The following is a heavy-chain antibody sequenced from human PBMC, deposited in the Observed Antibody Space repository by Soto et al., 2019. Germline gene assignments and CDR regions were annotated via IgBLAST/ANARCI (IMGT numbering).Heavy chain of an antibody. D-gene: IGHD3-10*01. J-gene: IGHJ4*02. V-gene: IGHV4-31*11. Sequence: PSETLSLTCGISGFSFSSAGFYWGWMRQVPGRGLEWIGHVFNTATTRYSLPRRSRLTMSVDACTKLFFKILRSVTAAEKAIYYCRRGFSGSGGPDVWGPGTLVTVSS. CDR1: GFSFSSAGFY. CDR2: VFNTATT. CDR3: RRGFSGSGGPDV.